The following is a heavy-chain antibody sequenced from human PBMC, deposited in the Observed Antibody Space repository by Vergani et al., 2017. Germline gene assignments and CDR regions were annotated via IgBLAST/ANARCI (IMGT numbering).Heavy chain of an antibody. Sequence: QVQLVQSGTEVKKPGSSVKVSCKAPGNSFNTYSFSWVRQVPGQGLEWMGRMNPNSGNTGYAQKFQGRVTITRNTSISTAYMELSSLRSEDTAVYYCARDSSSWYGNNWFDPWGQGTLVTVSS. D-gene: IGHD6-13*01. CDR3: ARDSSSWYGNNWFDP. CDR2: MNPNSGNT. J-gene: IGHJ5*02. V-gene: IGHV1-8*03. CDR1: GNSFNTYS.